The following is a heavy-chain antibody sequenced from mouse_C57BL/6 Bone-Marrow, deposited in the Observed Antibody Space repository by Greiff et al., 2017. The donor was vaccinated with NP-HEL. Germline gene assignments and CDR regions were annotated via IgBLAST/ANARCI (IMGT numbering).Heavy chain of an antibody. D-gene: IGHD1-1*01. J-gene: IGHJ4*01. V-gene: IGHV1-55*01. CDR1: SYTFTNYW. CDR3: ARFYYYGSSYTMDY. Sequence: QVQLQQPGAELVKPGASVKMSCKASSYTFTNYWITWVKQRPGQGLEWIGDIYPGSGSTNYNEKFRSKATLTVDTSSSTAYMQLSSLTSEGSAVYYCARFYYYGSSYTMDYWGQGTSVTVSS. CDR2: IYPGSGST.